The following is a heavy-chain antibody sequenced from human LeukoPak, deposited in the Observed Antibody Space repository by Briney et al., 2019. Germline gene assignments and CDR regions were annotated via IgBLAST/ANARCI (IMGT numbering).Heavy chain of an antibody. V-gene: IGHV4-39*07. CDR2: IYYSGST. D-gene: IGHD2-21*02. CDR1: GGSISSSSYY. CDR3: ARDPGGVVVTALYGMDV. Sequence: PSETLSLTCTVSGGSISSSSYYWGWIRQPPGKGLEWIGSIYYSGSTYYNPSLKSRVTISVDTSKNQFSLKLSSVTAADTAVYYCARDPGGVVVTALYGMDVWGQGTTVTVSS. J-gene: IGHJ6*02.